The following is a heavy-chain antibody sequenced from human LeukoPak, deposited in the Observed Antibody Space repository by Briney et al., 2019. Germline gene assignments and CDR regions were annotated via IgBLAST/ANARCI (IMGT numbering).Heavy chain of an antibody. CDR2: IYSGGST. V-gene: IGHV3-53*01. CDR3: AFYSSRGYYYYMDV. Sequence: GGSLRLSCAASGFTVSSHYMSWVRQAPGKGLEWVSVIYSGGSTYYSDSVKGRFTISRDNSKNTLYLQMNSLRAEDTAVYYCAFYSSRGYYYYMDVWGKGTTVTVSS. D-gene: IGHD6-13*01. CDR1: GFTVSSHY. J-gene: IGHJ6*03.